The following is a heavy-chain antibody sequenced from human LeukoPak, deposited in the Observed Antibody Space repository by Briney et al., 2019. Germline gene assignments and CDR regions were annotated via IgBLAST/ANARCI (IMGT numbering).Heavy chain of an antibody. CDR3: AKAPLWFGGEGYFDY. CDR2: ISGSGGST. Sequence: GGSLRPSCAASGFTFSSYAMSWVRQAPGKGLEWVSAISGSGGSTYYADSVKGRFTISRDNSKNTLYLQMNSLRAEDTAVYYCAKAPLWFGGEGYFDYWGQGTLVTVSS. D-gene: IGHD3-10*01. J-gene: IGHJ4*02. CDR1: GFTFSSYA. V-gene: IGHV3-23*01.